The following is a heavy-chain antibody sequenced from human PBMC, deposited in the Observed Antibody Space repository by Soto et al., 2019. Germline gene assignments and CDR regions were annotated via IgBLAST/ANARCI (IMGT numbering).Heavy chain of an antibody. V-gene: IGHV1-8*01. Sequence: ASVNLCCKASGSTFSNHDINWVRQATGQGLECMGWMSPNSGRTGYAQKFQGRGTMTRNTSSSTAYMELSSLRSDDTAVYYSGRGTLYTNDSRGQGTSVPVSS. J-gene: IGHJ4*02. D-gene: IGHD2-2*02. CDR3: GRGTLYTNDS. CDR1: GSTFSNHD. CDR2: MSPNSGRT.